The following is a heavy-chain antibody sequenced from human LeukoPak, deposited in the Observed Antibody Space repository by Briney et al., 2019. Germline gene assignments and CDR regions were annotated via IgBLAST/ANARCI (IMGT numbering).Heavy chain of an antibody. Sequence: PGGSLRLSCAAYGFTFSNAWMSWVRQAPGKGLEWVSAISGSGGSTYYADSVKGRFTISRDNSKNTLYLQMNSLRAEDTAVYYCAKDRSIAVAGTVDYWGQGTLVTVSS. V-gene: IGHV3-23*01. CDR3: AKDRSIAVAGTVDY. CDR2: ISGSGGST. D-gene: IGHD6-19*01. J-gene: IGHJ4*02. CDR1: GFTFSNAW.